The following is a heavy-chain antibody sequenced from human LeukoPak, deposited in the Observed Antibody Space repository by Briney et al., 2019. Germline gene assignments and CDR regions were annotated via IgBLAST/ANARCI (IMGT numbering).Heavy chain of an antibody. J-gene: IGHJ4*02. D-gene: IGHD3-22*01. CDR1: GFTFSNYA. Sequence: GGSLRLSCAASGFTFSNYAMHWVRQAPGKGLEYVSAITSNGGSTYYASSVKGRFTISRYNSKNTMYLQMGGLRAEDMAVYYCARGRGGYYDYWGQGALVTVSS. CDR2: ITSNGGST. CDR3: ARGRGGYYDY. V-gene: IGHV3-64*01.